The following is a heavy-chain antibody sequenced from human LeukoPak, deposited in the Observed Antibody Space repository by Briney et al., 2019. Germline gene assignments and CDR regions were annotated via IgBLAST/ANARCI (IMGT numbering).Heavy chain of an antibody. CDR2: INPNSGGT. J-gene: IGHJ4*02. CDR3: ARRYDYSNYVDY. CDR1: GYTFTGYY. V-gene: IGHV1-2*02. Sequence: ASVTVSCKASGYTFTGYYMHWVRQAPGQGLEWMGWINPNSGGTSYAQKFQGRVTMTRDTSISTAYMELSRLRSDDTAVYYCARRYDYSNYVDYWGQGTLVTVSS. D-gene: IGHD4-11*01.